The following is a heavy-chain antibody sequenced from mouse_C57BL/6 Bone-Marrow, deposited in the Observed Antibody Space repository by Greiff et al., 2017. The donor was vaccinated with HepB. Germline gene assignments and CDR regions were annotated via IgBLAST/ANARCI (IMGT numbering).Heavy chain of an antibody. J-gene: IGHJ4*01. V-gene: IGHV1-53*01. CDR2: INPSNGGT. Sequence: QVQLQQPGTELVKPGASVKLSCKASGYTFTSYWMHWVKQRPGQGLEWIGNINPSNGGTNYNQKFKGKATLTVDKSSSTAYMQLSSLTSEDSAVYYCAIFGYYDAMDYWGQGTSVTVSS. CDR3: AIFGYYDAMDY. CDR1: GYTFTSYW. D-gene: IGHD2-2*01.